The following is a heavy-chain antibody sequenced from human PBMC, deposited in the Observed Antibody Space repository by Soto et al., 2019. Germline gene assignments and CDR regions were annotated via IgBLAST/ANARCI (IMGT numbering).Heavy chain of an antibody. CDR2: IDGEEDSTT. Sequence: EVQLVESGGGLVQPGGSLRLSCAASGFTFNSYWMQWVRHAPGKGLELVSRIDGEEDSTTNYADSVKGLFTISRENVKNTLYLQMNSLRAEDTAVYYGVRDSHGDYWGQGTLVTVSS. J-gene: IGHJ4*02. V-gene: IGHV3-74*01. CDR3: VRDSHGDY. CDR1: GFTFNSYW.